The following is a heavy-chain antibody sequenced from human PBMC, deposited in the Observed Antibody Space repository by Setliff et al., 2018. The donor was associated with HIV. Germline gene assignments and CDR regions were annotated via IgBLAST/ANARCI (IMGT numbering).Heavy chain of an antibody. CDR1: GGSISHSH. CDR3: ARVGWDYYDSSGVGEFDY. V-gene: IGHV4-59*08. D-gene: IGHD3-22*01. Sequence: SETLSLTCTVSGGSISHSHWSWIRQPPGKGLEWIGYVWDNGTTKYNPSLESRVTISLHTSKNQFSLKLSSVTAADTAVYYCARVGWDYYDSSGVGEFDYWGQGTLVTVS. J-gene: IGHJ4*02. CDR2: VWDNGTT.